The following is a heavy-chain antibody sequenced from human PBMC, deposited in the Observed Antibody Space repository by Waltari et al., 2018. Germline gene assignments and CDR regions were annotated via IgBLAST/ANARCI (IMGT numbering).Heavy chain of an antibody. D-gene: IGHD3-22*01. CDR1: GGTFSSYA. CDR2: IIPILGIA. CDR3: ARDSFTYYYDSSGYYYWGYFDY. J-gene: IGHJ4*02. Sequence: QVQLVQSGAEVKKPGSSVKVSCKASGGTFSSYAISWVRQAPGQGLEWMGGIIPILGIANYAQKFQGRVTINADKSTSTAYMELSSLRSEDTAVYYCARDSFTYYYDSSGYYYWGYFDYWGQGTLVTVSS. V-gene: IGHV1-69*10.